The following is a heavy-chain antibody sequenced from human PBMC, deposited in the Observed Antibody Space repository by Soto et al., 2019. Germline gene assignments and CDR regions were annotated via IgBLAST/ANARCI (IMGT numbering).Heavy chain of an antibody. J-gene: IGHJ4*02. CDR2: IYNRGST. V-gene: IGHV4-4*07. D-gene: IGHD3-22*01. Sequence: PSETLSLTCTVPGGSISSYYWSWIRQPAGKGLEWNGRIYNRGSTNYNPSLKSRVTMSVDTSKNQFSLKLSSVTAADTAVYYCARDYGMIGGSSGYYYDYWGQGTLVTVSS. CDR3: ARDYGMIGGSSGYYYDY. CDR1: GGSISSYY.